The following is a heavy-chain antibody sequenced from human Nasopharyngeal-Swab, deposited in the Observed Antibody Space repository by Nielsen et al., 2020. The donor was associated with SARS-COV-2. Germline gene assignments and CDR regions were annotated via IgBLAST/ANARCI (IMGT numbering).Heavy chain of an antibody. J-gene: IGHJ4*02. CDR2: ISGSGGST. Sequence: WIRQPPERGLEWVSAISGSGGSTYYADSVKGRFTISRDNSKNTLYLQVNSLRAEDTAVYYCAKGSRGYCSGGSCYLYYFDYWGQGTLVTVSS. D-gene: IGHD2-15*01. CDR3: AKGSRGYCSGGSCYLYYFDY. V-gene: IGHV3-23*01.